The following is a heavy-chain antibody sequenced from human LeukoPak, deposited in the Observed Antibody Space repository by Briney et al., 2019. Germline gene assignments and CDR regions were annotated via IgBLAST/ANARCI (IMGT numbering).Heavy chain of an antibody. J-gene: IGHJ6*02. CDR3: ARDRRYYYGMDV. CDR1: GFTFSSYA. CDR2: IYSGGST. V-gene: IGHV3-66*01. D-gene: IGHD6-6*01. Sequence: GGSLRLSCAASGFTFSSYAMSWVRQAPGKGLEWVSVIYSGGSTYYADSVKGRFTISGDNSKNTLYLQMNSLRAEDTAVYYCARDRRYYYGMDVWGQGTTVTVSS.